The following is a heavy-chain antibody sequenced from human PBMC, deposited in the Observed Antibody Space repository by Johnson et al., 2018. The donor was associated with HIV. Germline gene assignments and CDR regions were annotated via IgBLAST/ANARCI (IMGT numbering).Heavy chain of an antibody. J-gene: IGHJ3*02. Sequence: EVQLVESGGGVVQPGGSLRLSCAASGFTFSSYWMSWVRQPPGKGLEWVANIKQDGSEKYYVDSVKGRFTISRDNAKNSLYLQMNSLRAEDTAVYYCARGYSGYGGPSDGAFDICGQGTMVTVSS. D-gene: IGHD5-12*01. CDR1: GFTFSSYW. V-gene: IGHV3-7*04. CDR2: IKQDGSEK. CDR3: ARGYSGYGGPSDGAFDI.